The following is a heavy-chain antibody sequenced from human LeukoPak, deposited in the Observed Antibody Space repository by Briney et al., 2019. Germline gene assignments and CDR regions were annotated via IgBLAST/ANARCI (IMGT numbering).Heavy chain of an antibody. J-gene: IGHJ4*02. CDR2: INHSGST. D-gene: IGHD6-13*01. Sequence: SETLSLTCAVYGGSFSGYYWSWIRHPPGKGLEWVGEINHSGSTNYNPSLKSRVTIPVDTSKNQFSLKLSSVTAADTAVYYCARSIAAAGAFDYWGQGTLVTVSS. CDR3: ARSIAAAGAFDY. V-gene: IGHV4-34*01. CDR1: GGSFSGYY.